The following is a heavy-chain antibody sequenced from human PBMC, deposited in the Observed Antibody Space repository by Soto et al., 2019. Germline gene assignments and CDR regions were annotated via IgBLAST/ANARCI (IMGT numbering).Heavy chain of an antibody. V-gene: IGHV3-7*01. CDR3: AKVASLVGHD. Sequence: EVQLVESGGGLVQPRGSLRFSCAASGFNFSYYWMSWVRQAPGKGLEWVANIKQDGSVNFYVDSVKGRFTISRDNAKNSLYLQMNSLRAEDTAVYYCAKVASLVGHDWGQGTVVTVSS. CDR1: GFNFSYYW. CDR2: IKQDGSVN. D-gene: IGHD1-26*01. J-gene: IGHJ4*02.